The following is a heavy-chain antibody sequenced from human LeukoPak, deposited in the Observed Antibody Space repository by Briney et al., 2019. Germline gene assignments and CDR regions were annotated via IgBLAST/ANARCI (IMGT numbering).Heavy chain of an antibody. D-gene: IGHD5-24*01. CDR1: GYAFTDYY. CDR3: SSDTTMARWFDP. V-gene: IGHV1-2*02. CDR2: INPNTGGT. J-gene: IGHJ5*02. Sequence: ASVKVSCKASGYAFTDYYLHWMRQAPGQGLEWMGWINPNTGGTNYAPRFQDRVIMTRDTSITTAYMELTSLRSDDTPVYSCSSDTTMARWFDPWGQGTLVTVSS.